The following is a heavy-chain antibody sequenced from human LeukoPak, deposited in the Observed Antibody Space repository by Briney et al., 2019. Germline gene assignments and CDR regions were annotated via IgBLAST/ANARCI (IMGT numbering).Heavy chain of an antibody. CDR3: AIPPGYCGNDCSFDH. D-gene: IGHD2-21*02. Sequence: GESLKVSCEGSGYSFSNYWIGWVRQMPGKGLEWMGIIYPGDYETRYSPSFQGLVTISVDKSISTAYLQWSSLKASDTAMYYCAIPPGYCGNDCSFDHWGQGTLVTVSS. V-gene: IGHV5-51*01. CDR1: GYSFSNYW. CDR2: IYPGDYET. J-gene: IGHJ4*02.